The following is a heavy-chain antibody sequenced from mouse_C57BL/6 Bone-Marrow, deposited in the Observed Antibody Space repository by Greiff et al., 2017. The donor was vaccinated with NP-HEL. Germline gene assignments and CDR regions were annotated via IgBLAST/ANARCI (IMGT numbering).Heavy chain of an antibody. CDR1: GYTFTSYW. Sequence: QVQLQQPGADLVKPGASVKLSCKASGYTFTSYWMHWVKQRPGRGLEWIGRIDPNSGGTKFNEKFKTKATLTVDKPSSTAYMQLSSLTSEDSAVFYCAQYCDSSRGWYFDVGGTGTTVTVSS. CDR2: IDPNSGGT. J-gene: IGHJ1*03. D-gene: IGHD1-1*01. CDR3: AQYCDSSRGWYFDV. V-gene: IGHV1-72*01.